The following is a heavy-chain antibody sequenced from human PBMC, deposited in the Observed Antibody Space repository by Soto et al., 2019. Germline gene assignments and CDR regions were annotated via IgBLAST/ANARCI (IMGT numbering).Heavy chain of an antibody. D-gene: IGHD4-17*01. CDR2: INTGNGNT. J-gene: IGHJ5*02. CDR1: GSTFTRYA. CDR3: ARNVDYFDP. Sequence: QVQLVQSGAEVKKPGASVKVSCKASGSTFTRYAMHWVRQAPGQGLEWMGWINTGNGNTHYSQKFQGRVTFTRDASATTAYMELSSLTSEDTAVYYCARNVDYFDPWGQGTLVTVSS. V-gene: IGHV1-3*04.